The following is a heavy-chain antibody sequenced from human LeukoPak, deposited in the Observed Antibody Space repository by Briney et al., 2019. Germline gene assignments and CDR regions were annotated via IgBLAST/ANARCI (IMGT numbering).Heavy chain of an antibody. CDR3: AREGWDLNALDI. CDR2: ISSRSSNK. D-gene: IGHD1-26*01. Sequence: PGGSLRLSCAASGFTFSSYWMSWVRQAPGKGLVWVSYISSRSSNKYYADSVKGRFTISRDNAKNSLYLRMDSLRVEDTAVYYCAREGWDLNALDIWGQGTMVTVSP. V-gene: IGHV3-48*04. J-gene: IGHJ3*02. CDR1: GFTFSSYW.